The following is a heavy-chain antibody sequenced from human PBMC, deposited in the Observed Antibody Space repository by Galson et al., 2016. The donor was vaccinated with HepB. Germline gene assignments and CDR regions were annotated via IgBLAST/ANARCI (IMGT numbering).Heavy chain of an antibody. CDR1: GFTFSNYD. D-gene: IGHD1-26*01. CDR3: ARGLRAGYYWSFDV. Sequence: SLRLSCAASGFTFSNYDMHWVRQSMGKGLEWVSGYVVAGNTYYADSVKGRFTISREDGENSLYPQMNSLGAGDTAVYHCARGLRAGYYWSFDVWGQGTTVTVSS. CDR2: YVVAGNT. V-gene: IGHV3-13*01. J-gene: IGHJ6*02.